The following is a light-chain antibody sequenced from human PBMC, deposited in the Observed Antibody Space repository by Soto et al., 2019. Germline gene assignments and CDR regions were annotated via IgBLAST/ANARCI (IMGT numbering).Light chain of an antibody. CDR1: QSISSW. Sequence: DIQMTQSPSTLSASVGDRVTITCRASQSISSWLAWYQQKPGKAPKSLIYKASSLESGVPSRFSGSGSGTEFTLTISSLQPDDFATYYCQQYNSYPITVGQGTRLEIK. J-gene: IGKJ5*01. V-gene: IGKV1-5*03. CDR3: QQYNSYPIT. CDR2: KAS.